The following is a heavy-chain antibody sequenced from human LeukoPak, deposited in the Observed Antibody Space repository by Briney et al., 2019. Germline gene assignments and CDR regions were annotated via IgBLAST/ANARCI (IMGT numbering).Heavy chain of an antibody. CDR1: GFTFSSYS. CDR2: ISSSSSYI. V-gene: IGHV3-21*01. D-gene: IGHD6-19*01. J-gene: IGHJ5*02. Sequence: GGSLRLSCAASGFTFSSYSMNWVRQAPGKGLEWVSSISSSSSYIYYADSVKGRFTISRDNAKNSLYLQMNSLRAEDTAVYYCARGIAVAGSSGWFDPWGQGTLVTVSS. CDR3: ARGIAVAGSSGWFDP.